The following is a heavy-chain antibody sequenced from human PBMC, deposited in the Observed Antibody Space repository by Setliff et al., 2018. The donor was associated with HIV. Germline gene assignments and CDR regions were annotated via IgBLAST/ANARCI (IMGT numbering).Heavy chain of an antibody. CDR2: INPHSGGT. CDR3: AKTAMTGDPAIGWFDP. J-gene: IGHJ5*02. V-gene: IGHV1-2*02. CDR1: GYTFTGYY. D-gene: IGHD7-27*01. Sequence: ASVKVSCKASGYTFTGYYMHWVRQAPGQGLEWMGWINPHSGGTNYAQNFQGRVTMTRDTSIRTAYMELSRLRSDDTAVYYCAKTAMTGDPAIGWFDPWGQGTLVTVSS.